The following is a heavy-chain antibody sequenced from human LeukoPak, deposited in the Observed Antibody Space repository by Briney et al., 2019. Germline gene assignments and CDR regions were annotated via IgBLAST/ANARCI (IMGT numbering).Heavy chain of an antibody. V-gene: IGHV4-34*01. CDR1: GGSFSGYY. J-gene: IGHJ4*02. CDR3: ARGVGVGGTRYCSSTSCYQKHFDY. Sequence: SETLSLTCAVYGGSFSGYYWSWIRQPPGKGLEWIGEINHSGSTNYNPSLKSRVTISVETSKNQFSLKLSSVTAADTAVYYCARGVGVGGTRYCSSTSCYQKHFDYWGQGTLVTVSS. D-gene: IGHD2-2*01. CDR2: INHSGST.